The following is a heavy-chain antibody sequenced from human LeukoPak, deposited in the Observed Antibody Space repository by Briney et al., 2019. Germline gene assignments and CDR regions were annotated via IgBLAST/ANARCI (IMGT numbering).Heavy chain of an antibody. J-gene: IGHJ6*03. CDR3: ARGWEGGYSSNWSPHMDV. CDR1: GFTFSSYG. CDR2: IRFDGSDK. Sequence: GESLGLSCAASGFTFSSYGMNWVRQAPGKGLEWVAFIRFDGSDKYYADSVKGRFTISRDNSKNTLDLQMNSLRVEDTAVYYCARGWEGGYSSNWSPHMDVWGKGTTVTVSS. V-gene: IGHV3-30*02. D-gene: IGHD6-13*01.